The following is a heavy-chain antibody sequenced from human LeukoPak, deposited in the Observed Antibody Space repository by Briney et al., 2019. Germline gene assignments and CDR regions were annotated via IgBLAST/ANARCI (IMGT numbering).Heavy chain of an antibody. V-gene: IGHV3-23*01. Sequence: PGGSLRLSCAASGFTLSSYAMSWVRQAPGKGLEWVSTISNSDGSTYYADSVKGRFTISRDNSENTLYLQMNSPRAEDTAAYYCAKATGYLLWGQGTLVTVSS. CDR2: ISNSDGST. CDR1: GFTLSSYA. D-gene: IGHD1-14*01. J-gene: IGHJ4*02. CDR3: AKATGYLL.